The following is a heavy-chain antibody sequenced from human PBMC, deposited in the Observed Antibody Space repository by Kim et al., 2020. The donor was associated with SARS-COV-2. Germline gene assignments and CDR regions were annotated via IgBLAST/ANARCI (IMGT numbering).Heavy chain of an antibody. J-gene: IGHJ4*02. V-gene: IGHV4-59*01. CDR3: ARIPDIAGWPFDS. CDR1: GGSISSDY. D-gene: IGHD6-19*01. CDR2: VYYSGRT. Sequence: SETLSLTCSVSGGSISSDYWTWIRQPPGKGLEWIGYVYYSGRTRYNPSLMSRVAIFLDPSKSHFSLTLTSVTAADTAVYFCARIPDIAGWPFDSWGQGILVRVSS.